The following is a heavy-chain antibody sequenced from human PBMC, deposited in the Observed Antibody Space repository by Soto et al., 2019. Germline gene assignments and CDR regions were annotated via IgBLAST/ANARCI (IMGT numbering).Heavy chain of an antibody. V-gene: IGHV4-39*07. CDR2: IYYRGST. CDR1: GGSISSNFYY. D-gene: IGHD5-12*01. J-gene: IGHJ4*02. Sequence: SETLSLTCTVSGGSISSNFYYWGWIRQPPGKGLQWIGNIYYRGSTNYNPSLKSPVTISVDTSKNQFSLKLSSVTAADTAVYYCARDGDGYNYWGQGTLVTVS. CDR3: ARDGDGYNY.